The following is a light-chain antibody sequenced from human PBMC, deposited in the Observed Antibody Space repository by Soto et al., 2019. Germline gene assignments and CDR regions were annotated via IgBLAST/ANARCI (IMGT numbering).Light chain of an antibody. CDR3: QQRSNWPPT. Sequence: EIVLTQSPATLSLSPGERATLSCRASQSVSSYLAWYQQKPGQAPRLLIYDASNRATGISARFSGSGSGTDFTLTISSLEPEDFAVYYCQQRSNWPPTVGQGTKVDIK. CDR1: QSVSSY. V-gene: IGKV3-11*01. CDR2: DAS. J-gene: IGKJ1*01.